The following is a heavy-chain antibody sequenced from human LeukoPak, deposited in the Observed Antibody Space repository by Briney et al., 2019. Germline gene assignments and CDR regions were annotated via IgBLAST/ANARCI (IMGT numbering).Heavy chain of an antibody. CDR3: AVPRIAAAGTPRKTTYYYYGIDV. V-gene: IGHV1-58*02. J-gene: IGHJ6*02. CDR1: GFTFTSSA. Sequence: ASVKVSCKASGFTFTSSAMQWVRQARGQRLEWIGWIVVGSGNTNYAQKFQERVTITRDMSTSTAYMELSSLRSEDTAVYYCAVPRIAAAGTPRKTTYYYYGIDVWGQGTTVTVSS. D-gene: IGHD6-13*01. CDR2: IVVGSGNT.